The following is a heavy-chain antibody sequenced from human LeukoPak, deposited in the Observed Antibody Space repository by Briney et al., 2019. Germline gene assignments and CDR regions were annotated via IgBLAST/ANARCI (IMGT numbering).Heavy chain of an antibody. D-gene: IGHD7-27*01. CDR1: GGSISNHY. J-gene: IGHJ4*02. CDR2: SYYTGST. CDR3: ARGWGYFDY. V-gene: IGHV4-59*11. Sequence: SETLSLTCTVSGGSISNHYWSWIRQPPGKGPEWIGYSYYTGSTNYNPALNSRVTISVDTSKNQFSLRLTSVTAADTAVHYCARGWGYFDYWGQGTLVTVSS.